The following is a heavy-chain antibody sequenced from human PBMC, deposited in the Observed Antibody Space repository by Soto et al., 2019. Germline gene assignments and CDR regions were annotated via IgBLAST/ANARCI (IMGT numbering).Heavy chain of an antibody. Sequence: QVQLVQSGAEVKKPGASVKVSCEASGYTFTKYAINWVRQATGQGLEWMGWVNPNSGNTALAQKFQGRVTMTRDTSITTAYMELSSLRSEDTAVYYCARGLIDEVEPTAIYPYYYMDVWGKGTTVIVSS. V-gene: IGHV1-8*01. CDR3: ARGLIDEVEPTAIYPYYYMDV. J-gene: IGHJ6*03. CDR2: VNPNSGNT. CDR1: GYTFTKYA. D-gene: IGHD2-2*01.